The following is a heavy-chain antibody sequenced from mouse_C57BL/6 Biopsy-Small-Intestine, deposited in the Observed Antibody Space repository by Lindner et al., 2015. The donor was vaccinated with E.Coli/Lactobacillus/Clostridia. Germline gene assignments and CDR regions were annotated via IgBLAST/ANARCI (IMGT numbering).Heavy chain of an antibody. CDR3: VEWFYAMDY. CDR1: GHTFTNYD. D-gene: IGHD1-3*01. J-gene: IGHJ4*01. CDR2: IYPGDGST. V-gene: IGHV1-85*01. Sequence: VQLQESGAELVKPGASVKLSCKASGHTFTNYDVNWVKQRPGQGLEWIGWIYPGDGSTKYNEKFRDKATLTVDTSSSTAHMELHSLTSEDSAVYFCVEWFYAMDYWGQGTSVTVSS.